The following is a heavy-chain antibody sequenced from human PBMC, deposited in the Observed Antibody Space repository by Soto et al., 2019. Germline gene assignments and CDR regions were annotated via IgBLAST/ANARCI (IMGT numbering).Heavy chain of an antibody. Sequence: SETLSLTCAISGDSVSSNSAAWNWIRQSPSRGLEWLGRTYYRSKWYNDYAVSVKSRITINPDTSKNQFSLQLNSVTPEDTAVYHCARDLEYNWNDDEAFDIWGQGTMVTVSS. CDR2: TYYRSKWYN. D-gene: IGHD1-1*01. CDR3: ARDLEYNWNDDEAFDI. J-gene: IGHJ3*02. V-gene: IGHV6-1*01. CDR1: GDSVSSNSAA.